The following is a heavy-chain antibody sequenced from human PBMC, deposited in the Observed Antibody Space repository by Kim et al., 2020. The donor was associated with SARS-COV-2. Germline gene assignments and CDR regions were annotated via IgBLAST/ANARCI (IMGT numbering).Heavy chain of an antibody. V-gene: IGHV3-74*01. Sequence: GGSLRLSCAASGFTFSSYWMHWVRQAPGKGLVWVSRINSDGSSTSYADSVKGRFTISRDNSKNTLYLQMNSLRAEDTAVYYCARVSPYYGSGVDYWGQGTLVTVSS. CDR2: INSDGSST. D-gene: IGHD3-10*01. CDR1: GFTFSSYW. CDR3: ARVSPYYGSGVDY. J-gene: IGHJ4*02.